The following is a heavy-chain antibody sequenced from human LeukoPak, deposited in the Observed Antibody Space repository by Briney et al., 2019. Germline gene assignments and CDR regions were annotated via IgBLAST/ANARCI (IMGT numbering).Heavy chain of an antibody. CDR3: ARDRGSGWYGGDGMDV. Sequence: ASVKVSCKASGYTFTSYYMHWVRQAPGQGLEWMGIINPSGGSTSYAEKFQGRVTMTRDTSTSTVYMELSSLRSEDTAVYHCARDRGSGWYGGDGMDVWGQGTTVTVSS. J-gene: IGHJ6*02. V-gene: IGHV1-46*01. CDR1: GYTFTSYY. CDR2: INPSGGST. D-gene: IGHD6-19*01.